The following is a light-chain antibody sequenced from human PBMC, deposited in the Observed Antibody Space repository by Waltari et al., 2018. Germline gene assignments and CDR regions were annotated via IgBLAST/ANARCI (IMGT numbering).Light chain of an antibody. V-gene: IGLV1-40*01. CDR3: QSYDTAVNVL. CDR1: SSNIRAGSD. J-gene: IGLJ2*01. CDR2: GDT. Sequence: QAVLTQPPSVSGAPGQSGTISCTGSSSNIRAGSDAHWYQQVPGTAPKLLIYGDTNRPSGVPARFSASKSGTSASLAITGLQAEDEADYYCQSYDTAVNVLFGGGTKLTVL.